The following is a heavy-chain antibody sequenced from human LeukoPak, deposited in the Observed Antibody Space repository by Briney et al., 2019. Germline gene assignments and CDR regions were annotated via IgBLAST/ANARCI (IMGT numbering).Heavy chain of an antibody. CDR2: VHISETT. CDR1: GGSISGYF. V-gene: IGHV4-4*07. CDR3: ARGYRISEIRFFEWLLDY. Sequence: SDTLSLTCTVSGGSISGYFWHWIRQTAGKGLEWIGRVHISETTIYNPSLKSRVTMSVDTSNNHFSLSLSSVTAADTAVYYCARGYRISEIRFFEWLLDYWGQGYLVTVSS. J-gene: IGHJ4*02. D-gene: IGHD3-3*01.